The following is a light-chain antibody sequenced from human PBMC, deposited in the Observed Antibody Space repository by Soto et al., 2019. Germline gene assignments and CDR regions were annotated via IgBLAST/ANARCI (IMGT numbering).Light chain of an antibody. V-gene: IGKV3-20*01. CDR3: QQYGSSPPWT. CDR2: GAS. J-gene: IGKJ1*01. CDR1: QSVSSSY. Sequence: EIVLTQCPGTLSMSPGERATLSCRASQSVSSSYLAWYQQKPGQAPRLLIYGASSRATGIPDRFSGSGSGTDFTLTISRLEPEEFAVYYCQQYGSSPPWTFGQGTMVDIK.